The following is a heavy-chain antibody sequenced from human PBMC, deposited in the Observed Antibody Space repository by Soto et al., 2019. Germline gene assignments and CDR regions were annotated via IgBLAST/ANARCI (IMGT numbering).Heavy chain of an antibody. V-gene: IGHV3-7*03. CDR2: INQDGSQK. CDR3: ARISCSSSSCYIDF. Sequence: PGGSLRLSCAASGFTLSNYWMSWVRQAPGKGLEWVANINQDGSQKFYLDSVEGRFTISRDNARNSLYLQMNSLRAEDTAIYYCARISCSSSSCYIDFWGQGILVTVSS. J-gene: IGHJ4*02. D-gene: IGHD2-2*02. CDR1: GFTLSNYW.